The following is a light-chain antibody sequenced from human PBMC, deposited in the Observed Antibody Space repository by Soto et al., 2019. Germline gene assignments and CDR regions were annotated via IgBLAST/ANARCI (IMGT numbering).Light chain of an antibody. CDR1: QTVSSSY. CDR2: GVS. J-gene: IGKJ1*01. V-gene: IGKV3-20*01. Sequence: EIVLTQSPGTLSLSPGERATLSCRASQTVSSSYLACYQQKPGQAPRLLIYGVSSRAPGIPDRFRGSGSGTDFTLSISRLEPEDFAVYYCQQYDDSSRTFGQGTKVDIK. CDR3: QQYDDSSRT.